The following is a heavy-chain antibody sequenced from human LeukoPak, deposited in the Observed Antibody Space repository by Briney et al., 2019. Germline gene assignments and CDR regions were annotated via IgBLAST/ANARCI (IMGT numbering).Heavy chain of an antibody. CDR1: GFTFNSYE. CDR3: ARGGSYVHY. D-gene: IGHD1-26*01. V-gene: IGHV3-48*03. Sequence: GGSLRLSCAASGFTFNSYEMHWVRQAPGKGLEWVSYTNSGGSAIYYADSVKGRFTISRDNAKNSLYLQMNSLRADDTAVYYCARGGSYVHYWGQGTLVTVSS. J-gene: IGHJ4*02. CDR2: TNSGGSAI.